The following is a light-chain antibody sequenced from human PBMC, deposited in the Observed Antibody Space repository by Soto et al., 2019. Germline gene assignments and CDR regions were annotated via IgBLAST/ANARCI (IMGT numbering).Light chain of an antibody. Sequence: LGQSASVSGSLGQSITISCTGTSSDVGGYNYVSWYQQHPGKAPKLIIYEVSHRPSGVSNRFSGSKSGNTASLTISGLQADDEADYYCNSFTTSTTPYVFGTGTKLTVL. CDR1: SSDVGGYNY. CDR3: NSFTTSTTPYV. V-gene: IGLV2-14*01. J-gene: IGLJ1*01. CDR2: EVS.